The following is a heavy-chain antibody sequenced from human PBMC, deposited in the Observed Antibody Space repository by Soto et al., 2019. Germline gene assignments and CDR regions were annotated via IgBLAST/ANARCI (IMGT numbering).Heavy chain of an antibody. D-gene: IGHD2-15*01. J-gene: IGHJ6*02. V-gene: IGHV5-10-1*01. CDR3: ARHPCGGSCSDPYYYGMDV. CDR2: IDPSDSYT. CDR1: GYSFTSYW. Sequence: GESLKISCKGSGYSFTSYWISWVRQMPGKGLEWMGRIDPSDSYTNYSPSFQGHVTISADKSISTAYLQWSSLKASDTAMYYCARHPCGGSCSDPYYYGMDVWGQGTTVTVSS.